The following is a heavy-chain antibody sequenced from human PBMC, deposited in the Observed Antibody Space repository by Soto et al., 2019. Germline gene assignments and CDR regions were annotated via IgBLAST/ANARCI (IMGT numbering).Heavy chain of an antibody. Sequence: QVQLVESGGGMVQPGRSLRLSCAASGFTFSSYGMHWVRQAPGKGLEWVAVIWYDGSNKYYADSVKGRFTISRDNSKNTLYLQMNSLRAEDTAVYYCARGGSYSLHAFDIWGQGTMVIVSS. CDR2: IWYDGSNK. D-gene: IGHD1-26*01. V-gene: IGHV3-33*01. CDR3: ARGGSYSLHAFDI. CDR1: GFTFSSYG. J-gene: IGHJ3*02.